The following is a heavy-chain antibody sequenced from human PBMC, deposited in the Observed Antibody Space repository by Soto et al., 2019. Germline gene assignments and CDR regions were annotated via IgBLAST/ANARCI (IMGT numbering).Heavy chain of an antibody. D-gene: IGHD3-9*01. CDR2: ISYDGSNK. Sequence: QVQLVESGGGVVQPGRSLGLSCAASGFTFSGYAMHWVRQAPGKGLEWVAVISYDGSNKYYADSVKGRFTISRDNSKNTLYLQMNGLRPEDAAVYYCARDQYDILTGPNYWGQGTLVTVSS. CDR3: ARDQYDILTGPNY. CDR1: GFTFSGYA. J-gene: IGHJ4*02. V-gene: IGHV3-30-3*01.